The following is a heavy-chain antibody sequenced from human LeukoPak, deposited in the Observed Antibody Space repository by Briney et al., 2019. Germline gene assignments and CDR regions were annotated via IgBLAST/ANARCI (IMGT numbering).Heavy chain of an antibody. D-gene: IGHD4-17*01. Sequence: PSETLSLTCTVSGASISSTIYYWSCIRQPPGKGLEWIGEINHSGSTNYNPSLKGRVTISVDTSKNQFSLELSSVTAADTAVYYCARGYGDYAPPSYWGQGTLVTVSS. CDR3: ARGYGDYAPPSY. CDR2: INHSGST. J-gene: IGHJ4*02. CDR1: GASISSTIYY. V-gene: IGHV4-39*07.